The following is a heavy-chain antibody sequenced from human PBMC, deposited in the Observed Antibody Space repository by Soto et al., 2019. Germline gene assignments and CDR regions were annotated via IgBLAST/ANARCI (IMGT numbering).Heavy chain of an antibody. CDR1: GFTFSSYG. D-gene: IGHD6-19*01. V-gene: IGHV3-30*18. CDR2: ISYDGSNK. CDR3: AKDPYSSGWYGKGYFDY. J-gene: IGHJ4*02. Sequence: PGGSLRLSCAASGFTFSSYGMHWVRQAPGKGLEWVAVISYDGSNKYYADSVKGRFTISRDNSKNTLYLQMNSLRAEDTAVYYCAKDPYSSGWYGKGYFDYWGQGTLVTVSS.